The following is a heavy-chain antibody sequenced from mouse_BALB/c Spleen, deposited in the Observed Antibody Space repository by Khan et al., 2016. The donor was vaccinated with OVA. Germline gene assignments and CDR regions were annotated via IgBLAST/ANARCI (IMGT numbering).Heavy chain of an antibody. J-gene: IGHJ3*01. CDR3: ARGGFSVFAY. D-gene: IGHD3-1*01. V-gene: IGHV1-77*01. CDR2: IFPGSDTT. Sequence: VQLQESGPELVKPGASLKMSCKASGYTFTDYVISWVKQRTRQGLEWIGDIFPGSDTTYYNEKFKDKATLTADKSSNTAYMQLSSLTSEDSAVYFCARGGFSVFAYWGQGTLVTVSA. CDR1: GYTFTDYV.